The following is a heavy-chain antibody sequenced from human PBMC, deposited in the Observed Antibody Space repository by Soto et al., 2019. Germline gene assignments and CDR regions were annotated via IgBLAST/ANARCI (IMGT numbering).Heavy chain of an antibody. CDR3: ARSREEEWPDALDT. V-gene: IGHV1-2*02. Sequence: QVQLVQSGAEVRKPGASVKVSCKASGYTFTDYDMHWVRQAPGQGLEWMGWIIPKSGGANYLQKFRGMLTLTRDTATNTAYLELNRLTSDDTAVYYCARSREEEWPDALDTWGQGTMVTVSS. CDR2: IIPKSGGA. J-gene: IGHJ3*02. D-gene: IGHD2-8*01. CDR1: GYTFTDYD.